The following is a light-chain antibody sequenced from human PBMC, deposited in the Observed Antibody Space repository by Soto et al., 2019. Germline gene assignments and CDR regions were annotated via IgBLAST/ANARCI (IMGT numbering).Light chain of an antibody. Sequence: QSALTQPASVSGSPGQSITISCTGSSSDVGGYDYVSWYQQHPGKAPKLMIYDVSNRTSGVSNRFSGSKSANTASLTISGLQAEDEADYYCSSYSSSSTLFGGGTKLTVL. V-gene: IGLV2-14*01. CDR1: SSDVGGYDY. CDR2: DVS. J-gene: IGLJ2*01. CDR3: SSYSSSSTL.